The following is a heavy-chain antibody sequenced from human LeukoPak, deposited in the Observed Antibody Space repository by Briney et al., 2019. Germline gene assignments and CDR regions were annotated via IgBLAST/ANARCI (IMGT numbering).Heavy chain of an antibody. V-gene: IGHV1-24*01. CDR1: GYTLTALS. CDR3: ATPGPMSRGVGY. CDR2: FDPEDGET. J-gene: IGHJ4*02. D-gene: IGHD3-22*01. Sequence: ASVKVSCKVSGYTLTALSMHWVRQAPGKGLEWMGGFDPEDGETIYAQKFQGRVTMTEDTSTDTAYMEQSSLRSEDTDVYYCATPGPMSRGVGYWGQGALVTVSS.